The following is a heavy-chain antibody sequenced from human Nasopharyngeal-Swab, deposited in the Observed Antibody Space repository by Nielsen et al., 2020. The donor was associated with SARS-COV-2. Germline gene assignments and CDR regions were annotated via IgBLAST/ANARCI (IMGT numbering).Heavy chain of an antibody. J-gene: IGHJ6*02. D-gene: IGHD2-2*01. CDR1: GFTFSSYT. Sequence: GESLKISCTASGFTFSSYTMNWVCQAPGKGLEWVSSISSSSGDIYYADSVKGRFTISRDNAKNSLYLQMDSLRAEDTAVYYCAAPSRYCSSTRCTYYYYGMDVWGQGTTVTVSS. CDR3: AAPSRYCSSTRCTYYYYGMDV. V-gene: IGHV3-21*06. CDR2: ISSSSGDI.